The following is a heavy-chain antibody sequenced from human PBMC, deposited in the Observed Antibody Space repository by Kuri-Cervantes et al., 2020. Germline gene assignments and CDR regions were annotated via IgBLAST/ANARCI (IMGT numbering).Heavy chain of an antibody. D-gene: IGHD6-19*01. CDR2: ISSTSSYI. Sequence: GGSLRLSCAASGFTFSTYSMNWVRQAPGKGLEWVSSISSTSSYIYYADSVKGRFTISRDNSKNTLYLQMNSLRAEDTAVYYCAKGFIAVAGTYFDYWGQGTLVTVSS. J-gene: IGHJ4*02. CDR1: GFTFSTYS. CDR3: AKGFIAVAGTYFDY. V-gene: IGHV3-21*04.